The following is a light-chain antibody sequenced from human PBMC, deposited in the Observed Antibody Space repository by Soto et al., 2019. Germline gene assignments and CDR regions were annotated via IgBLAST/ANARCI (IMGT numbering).Light chain of an antibody. V-gene: IGLV2-11*01. Sequence: QSVLTQPRSVSGSPGQSVTISCTGTNNDVGFYNYVSWYQQLVKTPKLLIYDVNNRPSGVPPRFSGSKSANTASLTISGLQAADEADYYCNSYAGGLVLFGGGTKVTVL. J-gene: IGLJ2*01. CDR3: NSYAGGLVL. CDR1: NNDVGFYNY. CDR2: DVN.